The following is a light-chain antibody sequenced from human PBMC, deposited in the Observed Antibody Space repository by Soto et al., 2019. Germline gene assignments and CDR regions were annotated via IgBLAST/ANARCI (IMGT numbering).Light chain of an antibody. J-gene: IGLJ2*01. Sequence: QSVLTQPASVSGSPGQSITISCTGTSTDIGAYNYVSWYQQHPGKAPKLLIYEVRNRPSGIPLRFSASKSGNTASLTISGLQAEDEAHYYCSSFTSKSTLIFGGGTKVTVL. V-gene: IGLV2-14*01. CDR1: STDIGAYNY. CDR3: SSFTSKSTLI. CDR2: EVR.